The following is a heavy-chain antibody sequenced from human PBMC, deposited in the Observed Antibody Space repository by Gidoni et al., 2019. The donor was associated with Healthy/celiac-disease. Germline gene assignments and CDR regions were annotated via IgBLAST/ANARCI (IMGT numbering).Heavy chain of an antibody. CDR3: ASFSSAPY. J-gene: IGHJ4*02. CDR1: GFTFSSYS. Sequence: EVQLVESGGGLVKPGGSLSIPCAASGFTFSSYSMNWVRQAPGKGLEWVSSISSSSSYIYYADSVKGRFTISRDNAKNSLYLQMNSLRAEDTAVYYCASFSSAPYWGQGTLVTVSS. CDR2: ISSSSSYI. V-gene: IGHV3-21*01. D-gene: IGHD6-13*01.